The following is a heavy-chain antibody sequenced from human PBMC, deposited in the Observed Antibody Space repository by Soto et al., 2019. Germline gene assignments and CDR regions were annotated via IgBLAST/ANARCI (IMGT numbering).Heavy chain of an antibody. V-gene: IGHV4-61*08. CDR2: IYYSGST. D-gene: IGHD3-10*01. CDR3: ARYGSGSSVWFDP. Sequence: SETLSLTCTVSGGSISSGDYYWSWIRQPPGKGLEWIGYIYYSGSTNYNPSLKSRVTISVDTSKNQFSLKLSSVTAADTAVYYCARYGSGSSVWFDPWGQGTLVTDS. J-gene: IGHJ5*02. CDR1: GGSISSGDYY.